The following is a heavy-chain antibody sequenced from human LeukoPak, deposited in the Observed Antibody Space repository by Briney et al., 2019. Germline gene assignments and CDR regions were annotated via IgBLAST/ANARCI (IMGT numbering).Heavy chain of an antibody. Sequence: GGSLRLSCAASGFTFSSYDMSWVRQAPGKGLEWVSGISGSGGSRYYADSVKGRFTISRDNSKNTLYLQMNSLRAEDTAVYYCGKVKDGEVVVTPFDYWGQGTLVTVSS. CDR3: GKVKDGEVVVTPFDY. D-gene: IGHD3-22*01. CDR2: ISGSGGSR. J-gene: IGHJ4*02. CDR1: GFTFSSYD. V-gene: IGHV3-23*01.